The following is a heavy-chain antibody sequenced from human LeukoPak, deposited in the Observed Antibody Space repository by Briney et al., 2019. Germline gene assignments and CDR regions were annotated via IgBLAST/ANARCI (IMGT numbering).Heavy chain of an antibody. D-gene: IGHD4-17*01. CDR3: ARVGLSTVYFDY. J-gene: IGHJ4*02. CDR1: GYTFTVYY. V-gene: IGHV1-18*04. Sequence: ASVKVSCKASGYTFTVYYMHWVRQAPGQGLEWMGWISAYNGNTNYAQKLQGRVTMTTDTSTSTAYMELRSLRSDDTAVYYCARVGLSTVYFDYWGQGTLVTVSS. CDR2: ISAYNGNT.